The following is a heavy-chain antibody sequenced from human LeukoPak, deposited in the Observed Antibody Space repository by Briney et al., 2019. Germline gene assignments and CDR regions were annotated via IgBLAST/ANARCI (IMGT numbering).Heavy chain of an antibody. V-gene: IGHV3-7*01. Sequence: GGSLRLSCAVSGFTFSSYWMSWVRQAPGKGLEWVANIKQDGSEKYYVDSVKGRFTISRDNAKNSLYLQMNSLRAEDTAVYYCAREGYDSSGYYCYWGQGTLVTVSS. CDR1: GFTFSSYW. D-gene: IGHD3-22*01. CDR3: AREGYDSSGYYCY. CDR2: IKQDGSEK. J-gene: IGHJ4*02.